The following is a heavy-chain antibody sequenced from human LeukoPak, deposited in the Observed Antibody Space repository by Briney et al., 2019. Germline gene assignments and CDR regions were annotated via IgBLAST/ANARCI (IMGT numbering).Heavy chain of an antibody. J-gene: IGHJ4*02. CDR2: FDPEDGET. D-gene: IGHD6-13*01. Sequence: ASVKVSCKVSGCTLTELSMRWVRQAPGKGLEWMRGFDPEDGETIYAQKFQGRVTMTEDTSTDTAYMELSSLRSEDTAVYYCATAHLAAAGTHFDYWGQGTLVTVSS. CDR1: GCTLTELS. CDR3: ATAHLAAAGTHFDY. V-gene: IGHV1-24*01.